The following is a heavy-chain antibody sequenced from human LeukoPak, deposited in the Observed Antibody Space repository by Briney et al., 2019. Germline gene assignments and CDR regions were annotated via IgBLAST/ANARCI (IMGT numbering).Heavy chain of an antibody. J-gene: IGHJ4*02. Sequence: GGSLRLSCAASGFTFSSYAMSWVRQAPGKGLEWVSGINWNGGSTGYADSVKGRFTISRDNAKNSLYLQMNSLRAEDTALYYCARVGSSGGSNLDYWGQGTLVTVSS. D-gene: IGHD2-15*01. CDR1: GFTFSSYA. CDR3: ARVGSSGGSNLDY. V-gene: IGHV3-20*04. CDR2: INWNGGST.